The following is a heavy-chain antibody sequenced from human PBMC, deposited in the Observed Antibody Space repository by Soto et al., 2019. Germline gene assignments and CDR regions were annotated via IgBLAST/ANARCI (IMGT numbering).Heavy chain of an antibody. J-gene: IGHJ4*02. D-gene: IGHD6-19*01. CDR2: IDAAGSST. CDR1: GFTFSSYW. Sequence: EVQLVESGGGLVQPGGSLRLSCTASGFTFSSYWMHWVRQTPGKGLVWVSRIDAAGSSTTYADAVEGRFTISRDNAKNTLYLQMNSLRAEDTAVYYCARDQTVTGPSTFDCCGQGTLVTVSS. CDR3: ARDQTVTGPSTFDC. V-gene: IGHV3-74*01.